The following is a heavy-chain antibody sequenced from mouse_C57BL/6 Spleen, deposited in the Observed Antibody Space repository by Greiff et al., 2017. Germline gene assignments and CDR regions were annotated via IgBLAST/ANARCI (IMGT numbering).Heavy chain of an antibody. CDR1: GYTFTSYG. V-gene: IGHV1-81*01. CDR3: ARFWTMDGSSYGWYFDV. CDR2: INPRSGNT. D-gene: IGHD1-1*01. J-gene: IGHJ1*03. Sequence: VKLQESGAELARPGASVKLSCKASGYTFTSYGISWVKQRTGQGLEWIGEINPRSGNTYYNEKFKGKATLTADKSSSTAYMELRSLTSEDYAVYFCARFWTMDGSSYGWYFDVWGTGTTVTVSS.